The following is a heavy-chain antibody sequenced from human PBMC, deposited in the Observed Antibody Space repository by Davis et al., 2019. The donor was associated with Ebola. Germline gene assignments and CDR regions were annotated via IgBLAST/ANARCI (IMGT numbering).Heavy chain of an antibody. J-gene: IGHJ4*02. Sequence: PGGSLRLSCAASGFTVSKNYMSWVRQAPGKGLEWVAIIYMDGRTFYAESGKGRFAISRDDSMNMVSLQVNSLRGEDTAVYYCATSLAANLGSFWGQGTLVTVSS. V-gene: IGHV3-53*01. D-gene: IGHD3-16*02. CDR1: GFTVSKNY. CDR3: ATSLAANLGSF. CDR2: IYMDGRT.